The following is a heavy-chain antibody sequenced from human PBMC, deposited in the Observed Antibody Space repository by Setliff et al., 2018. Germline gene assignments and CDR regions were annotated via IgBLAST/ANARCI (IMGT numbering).Heavy chain of an antibody. V-gene: IGHV3-74*01. D-gene: IGHD6-6*01. CDR1: GFTFSNYW. Sequence: GGSLRLSCAASGFTFSNYWMHWVRQAPGKGLVWVSRIYTDGTITSYADSVKGRFTISRDNAKNTLHLQMDSLRAEDTAVYYCARWRSSSPDDFWGQGTLVTVSS. J-gene: IGHJ4*02. CDR2: IYTDGTIT. CDR3: ARWRSSSPDDF.